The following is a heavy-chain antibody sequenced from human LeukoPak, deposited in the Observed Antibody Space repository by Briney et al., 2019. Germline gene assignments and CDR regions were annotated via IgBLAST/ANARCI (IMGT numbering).Heavy chain of an antibody. CDR2: INHSGST. Sequence: SETLSLTCAVYGGSFSGYYWGWIRQPPGKGLEWIGEINHSGSTNYNPSLKSQVTISVDTSKNQFSLKLSSVTAAGTAVYYCARAPANGPAARIFDYWGQGTLVTVSS. CDR3: ARAPANGPAARIFDY. D-gene: IGHD2-2*01. J-gene: IGHJ4*02. V-gene: IGHV4-34*01. CDR1: GGSFSGYY.